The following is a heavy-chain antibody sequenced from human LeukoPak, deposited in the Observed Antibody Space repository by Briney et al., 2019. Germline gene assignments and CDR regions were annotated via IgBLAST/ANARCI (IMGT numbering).Heavy chain of an antibody. CDR2: IYSSEST. CDR3: ARDASSPTHNFDY. Sequence: SETLSLTSTVSGGSISSYYWSWIRQSAGEGLEWIGRIYSSESTSYNPSLRSRVTMSVDTSKNQFSLNLSSVTAADTAVYYCARDASSPTHNFDYWGQGTLVTVSS. J-gene: IGHJ4*02. CDR1: GGSISSYY. V-gene: IGHV4-4*07. D-gene: IGHD6-13*01.